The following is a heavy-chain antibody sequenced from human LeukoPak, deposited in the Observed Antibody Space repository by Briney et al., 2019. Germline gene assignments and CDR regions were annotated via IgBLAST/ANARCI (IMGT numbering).Heavy chain of an antibody. D-gene: IGHD3-22*01. CDR2: IYYSGST. CDR1: GGSISTYY. Sequence: SETLSLTCSVSGGSISTYYWSWMRQPPGEGLEWIGYIYYSGSTNYNPSLKSRVTISVDTSKNQFSLKLSTVTAADTAVYYCARSPYYYDSSGYLAFDIWGQGTMVTVSS. V-gene: IGHV4-59*08. CDR3: ARSPYYYDSSGYLAFDI. J-gene: IGHJ3*02.